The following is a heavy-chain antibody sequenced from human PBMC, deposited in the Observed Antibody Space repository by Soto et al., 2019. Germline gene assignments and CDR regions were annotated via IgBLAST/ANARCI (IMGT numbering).Heavy chain of an antibody. J-gene: IGHJ3*02. V-gene: IGHV3-7*01. D-gene: IGHD1-1*01. Sequence: GGSLRLSCAASGFTFSSSWMNWVRQAPGKGLEWVANIKYDGSERNYVDSVKGRFTISRDNAKSLLFLQMNSLRAEDTAVYYCARDGKGPFDIWGQGTMVTVSS. CDR2: IKYDGSER. CDR3: ARDGKGPFDI. CDR1: GFTFSSSW.